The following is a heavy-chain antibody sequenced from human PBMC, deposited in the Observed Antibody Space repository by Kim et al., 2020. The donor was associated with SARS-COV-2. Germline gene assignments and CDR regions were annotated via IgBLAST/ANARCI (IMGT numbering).Heavy chain of an antibody. V-gene: IGHV3-30*18. D-gene: IGHD1-1*01. J-gene: IGHJ6*02. CDR2: ISYDGSNK. CDR3: AKSLARLQLEGGMDV. CDR1: GFTFSSYG. Sequence: GGSLRLSCAASGFTFSSYGMHWVRQAPGKGLEWVAVISYDGSNKYYADSVKGRFTISRDNSKNTLYLQMNSLRAEDTAVYYCAKSLARLQLEGGMDVWGQGTTVTVSS.